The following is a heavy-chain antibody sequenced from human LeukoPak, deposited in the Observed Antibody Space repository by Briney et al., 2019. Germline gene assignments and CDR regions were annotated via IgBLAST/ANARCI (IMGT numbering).Heavy chain of an antibody. V-gene: IGHV3-30*03. J-gene: IGHJ5*02. D-gene: IGHD3-10*01. CDR3: ARDTIWFGEPTPTWFDP. CDR1: GFTFSSYG. CDR2: ISYDGSNK. Sequence: GGSLRLSCAASGFTFSSYGMHWVRQAPGKGLEWVAVISYDGSNKYYADSVKGRFTISRDNARKSLFLQLNSLRAEDTAVYYCARDTIWFGEPTPTWFDPRGQGTRVTVSS.